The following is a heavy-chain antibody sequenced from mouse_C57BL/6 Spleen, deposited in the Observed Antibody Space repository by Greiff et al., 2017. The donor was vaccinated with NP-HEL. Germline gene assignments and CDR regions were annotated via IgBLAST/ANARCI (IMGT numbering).Heavy chain of an antibody. CDR2: IDPENGDT. D-gene: IGHD2-5*01. J-gene: IGHJ3*01. Sequence: VQLKESGAELVRPGASVKLSCTASGFNIKDDYMHWVKQRPEQGLEWIGWIDPENGDTEYASKFQGKATITADTSSNTAYLQLSSLTSEDTAVYYCTHYSNYEAWFAYWGQGTLVTVSA. V-gene: IGHV14-4*01. CDR1: GFNIKDDY. CDR3: THYSNYEAWFAY.